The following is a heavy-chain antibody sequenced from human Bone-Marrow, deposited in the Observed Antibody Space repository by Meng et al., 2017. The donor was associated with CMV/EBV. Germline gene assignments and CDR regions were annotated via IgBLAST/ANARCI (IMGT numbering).Heavy chain of an antibody. Sequence: ASVKVSCKASGYTFSSYGISWVRQAPGQGLEWMGWISAYNGNTNYAQKLQGRVTLTTDTSTSTAYMELRSLRSDDTAVYYCARVPSWVGATTDYGMDVWGQGTTVTVSS. D-gene: IGHD1-26*01. V-gene: IGHV1-18*01. CDR1: GYTFSSYG. CDR3: ARVPSWVGATTDYGMDV. CDR2: ISAYNGNT. J-gene: IGHJ6*02.